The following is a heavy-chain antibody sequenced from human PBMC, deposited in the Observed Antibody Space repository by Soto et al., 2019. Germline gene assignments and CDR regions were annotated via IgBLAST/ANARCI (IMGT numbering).Heavy chain of an antibody. V-gene: IGHV3-7*01. D-gene: IGHD3-16*01. CDR2: IKQDGGEK. CDR1: GFTLSNYY. Sequence: PGGSLRLSWAASGFTLSNYYMCWDRQAPWKGLAQMANIKQDGGEKYYVDSVKGRFTISRDNAENSLYLHMSSLRAEDTAIYYCARDLGGVLSGDVAFDIWGQGTMVTVAS. J-gene: IGHJ3*02. CDR3: ARDLGGVLSGDVAFDI.